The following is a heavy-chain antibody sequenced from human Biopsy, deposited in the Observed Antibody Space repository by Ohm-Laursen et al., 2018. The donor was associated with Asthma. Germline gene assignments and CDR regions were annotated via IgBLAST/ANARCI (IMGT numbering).Heavy chain of an antibody. CDR1: GYTFTHYA. CDR2: FNPGNGNA. D-gene: IGHD5-12*01. V-gene: IGHV1-3*01. Sequence: SSVKVSCKASGYTFTHYAIHWVRQAPGQRPEWMGWFNPGNGNAKVSEKFQGRVSITRDTSATTAYLEVSSLTSEDTAVYYCARSAETYSGFDSNYYGMDVWGQGTRVTVSS. CDR3: ARSAETYSGFDSNYYGMDV. J-gene: IGHJ6*02.